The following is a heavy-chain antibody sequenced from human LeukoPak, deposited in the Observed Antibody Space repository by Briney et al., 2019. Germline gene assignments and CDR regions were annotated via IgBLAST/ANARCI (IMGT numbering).Heavy chain of an antibody. Sequence: GGSLRLSCAASGFTFSSYGMHWVRQPPGKGLEWVAVIWYDGSNKYYADSVKGRFTISRDNSKNTLYLQMNSLRAEDTAVYYCAASIAARLFFDYWGQGTLVTVSS. J-gene: IGHJ4*02. CDR1: GFTFSSYG. D-gene: IGHD6-6*01. CDR3: AASIAARLFFDY. CDR2: IWYDGSNK. V-gene: IGHV3-33*01.